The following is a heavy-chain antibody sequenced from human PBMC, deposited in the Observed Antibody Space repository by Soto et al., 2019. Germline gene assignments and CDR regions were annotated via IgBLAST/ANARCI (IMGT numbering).Heavy chain of an antibody. D-gene: IGHD1-1*01. CDR3: AIDSGNWLNWFDP. CDR1: GYTLTELS. CDR2: LDPEDGET. J-gene: IGHJ5*02. V-gene: IGHV1-24*01. Sequence: GASVKVSCKVSGYTLTELSIQWVRQAPGKGLEWMGGLDPEDGETIYAQKFQGRVTMTEDTFTDTAYMELTSLRSEDTAVYYCAIDSGNWLNWFDPWGQGTLVTVSS.